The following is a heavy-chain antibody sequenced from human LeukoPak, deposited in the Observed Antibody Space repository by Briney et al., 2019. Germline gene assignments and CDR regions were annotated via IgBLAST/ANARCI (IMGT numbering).Heavy chain of an antibody. D-gene: IGHD2-8*02. CDR3: ASAYWSSGKGDY. Sequence: GGSLRLSCAASGFTVSSSYMSWVRQAPGKGLEWVSVIYSGGSTYYADSVKGRFTISRDNSKNTLYLQMNSLRAEDTAVYYCASAYWSSGKGDYWGQGTLVTVSS. J-gene: IGHJ4*02. CDR1: GFTVSSSY. V-gene: IGHV3-53*01. CDR2: IYSGGST.